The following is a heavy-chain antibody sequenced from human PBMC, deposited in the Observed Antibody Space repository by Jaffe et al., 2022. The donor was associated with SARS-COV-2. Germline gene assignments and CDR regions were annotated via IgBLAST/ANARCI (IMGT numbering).Heavy chain of an antibody. CDR1: GFTFSSYG. J-gene: IGHJ4*02. D-gene: IGHD6-13*01. Sequence: QVQLVESGGGVVQPGRSLRLSCAASGFTFSSYGMHWVRQAPGKGLEWVAVISYDGSNKYYADSVKGRFTISRDNSKNTLYLQMNSLRAEDTAVYYCAKDQDGGSSWLFDYWGQGTLVTVSS. CDR2: ISYDGSNK. V-gene: IGHV3-30*18. CDR3: AKDQDGGSSWLFDY.